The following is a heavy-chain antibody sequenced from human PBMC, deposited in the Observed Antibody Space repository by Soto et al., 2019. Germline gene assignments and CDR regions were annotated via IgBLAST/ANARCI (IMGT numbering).Heavy chain of an antibody. CDR2: IIPILGIA. V-gene: IGHV1-69*04. J-gene: IGHJ4*02. Sequence: ASVKVSCKASGYTFTSYGISWVRQAPGQRLEWMGRIIPILGIANYAQKFQGRVTITADKSTSTAYMELSSLRSEDTAVYYCARDFAYCGGDCQFDYWGQGTLVTVSS. D-gene: IGHD2-21*02. CDR1: GYTFTSYG. CDR3: ARDFAYCGGDCQFDY.